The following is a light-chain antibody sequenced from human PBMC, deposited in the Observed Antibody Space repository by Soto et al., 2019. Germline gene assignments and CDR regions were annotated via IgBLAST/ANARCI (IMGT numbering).Light chain of an antibody. CDR1: SSNVGSYNL. CDR2: EGS. J-gene: IGLJ3*02. CDR3: CSYAGSSTP. Sequence: QSALTQPASVSGSPGQSITISCTGTSSNVGSYNLVSWYQQHPGKAPKFMIYEGSKRPSGVSNRFSGSKSGNTASLTISGLQAEDEADYYCCSYAGSSTPFGGGTKLTVL. V-gene: IGLV2-23*01.